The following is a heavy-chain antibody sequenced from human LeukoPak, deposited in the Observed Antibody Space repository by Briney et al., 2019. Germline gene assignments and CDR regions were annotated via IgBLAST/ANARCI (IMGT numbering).Heavy chain of an antibody. J-gene: IGHJ6*02. CDR2: IDSGSNT. V-gene: IGHV3-66*01. D-gene: IGHD3-10*01. CDR3: AREMSAGSYFPYGMDA. Sequence: GGSLRLSCAVSGFTVSSNYMSWVRQAPGKGLEWVSIIDSGSNTYYGDSVKGRFTISRDYSKNTLYLQMNSLRADDTAIYYCAREMSAGSYFPYGMDAWGQGTTVIVSS. CDR1: GFTVSSNY.